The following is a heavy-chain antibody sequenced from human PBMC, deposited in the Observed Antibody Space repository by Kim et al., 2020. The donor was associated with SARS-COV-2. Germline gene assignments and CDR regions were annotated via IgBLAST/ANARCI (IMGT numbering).Heavy chain of an antibody. CDR1: GFTFSSYA. J-gene: IGHJ4*02. Sequence: GGSLRLSCAASGFTFSSYAMSWVRQAPGKGLEWVSDISSSGGRTYYADSVRGRFTISRDNSKNTVYLQMSSLRADDTAVYYCAKERRYCSGGACPPRIDYWGQGTLVTVSS. CDR3: AKERRYCSGGACPPRIDY. CDR2: ISSSGGRT. D-gene: IGHD2-15*01. V-gene: IGHV3-23*01.